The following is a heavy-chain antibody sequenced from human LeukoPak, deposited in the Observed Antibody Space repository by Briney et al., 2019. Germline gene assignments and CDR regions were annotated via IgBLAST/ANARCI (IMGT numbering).Heavy chain of an antibody. J-gene: IGHJ4*02. CDR1: GYTFTSYG. V-gene: IGHV1-18*01. CDR2: ISAYNGNT. Sequence: ASVKVSCKASGYTFTSYGISWVRQAPGQGLEWMGWISAYNGNTNYAQKLQGRVTMTTDTSTSTAYMELRSLRSDDTAVYYCARDGIVAVPQPPPIVDFDYWGQGTLVTVSS. D-gene: IGHD2/OR15-2a*01. CDR3: ARDGIVAVPQPPPIVDFDY.